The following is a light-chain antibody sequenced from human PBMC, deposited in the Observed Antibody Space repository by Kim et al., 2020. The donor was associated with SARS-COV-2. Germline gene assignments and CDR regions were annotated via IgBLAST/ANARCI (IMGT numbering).Light chain of an antibody. J-gene: IGLJ1*01. CDR2: RDS. CDR1: NSGRKN. CDR3: QVWDSNTARV. V-gene: IGLV3-9*01. Sequence: VARGKTAMCNGEGNNSGRKNVQWYQKKPGQAPVLVIYRDSNRPSGIPERFSASNSGNTATLTISRAQAGDEADYYCQVWDSNTARVFGTGTKVTVL.